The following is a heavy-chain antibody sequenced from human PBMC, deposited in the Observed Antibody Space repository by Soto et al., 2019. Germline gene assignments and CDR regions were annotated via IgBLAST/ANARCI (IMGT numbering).Heavy chain of an antibody. D-gene: IGHD6-19*01. J-gene: IGHJ3*02. CDR3: ARNLHQWLGDAFDI. CDR1: GGTFSSYA. V-gene: IGHV1-69*06. CDR2: IIPIFGTA. Sequence: QVQLVQSGAEVKKPGSSVKVSCKASGGTFSSYAISWVRQAPGQGLEWMGGIIPIFGTANYAQKFQGRVTITADKSTGTAYIELSSLKSEDTAVYYCARNLHQWLGDAFDIWGQGTMVTVSS.